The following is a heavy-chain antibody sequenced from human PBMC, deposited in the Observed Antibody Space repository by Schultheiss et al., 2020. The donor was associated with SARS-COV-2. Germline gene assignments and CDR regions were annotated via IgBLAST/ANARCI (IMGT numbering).Heavy chain of an antibody. D-gene: IGHD6-19*01. V-gene: IGHV4-34*01. CDR2: INHSGST. Sequence: SETLSLTCTVSGGSISSYYWSWIRQPPGKGLEWIGEINHSGSTNYNPSLKSRVTISVDTSKNQFSLQLNSVTPEDTAVYYCARDPRVAVAANGGFDYWGQGTLVTVSS. CDR1: GGSISSYY. CDR3: ARDPRVAVAANGGFDY. J-gene: IGHJ4*02.